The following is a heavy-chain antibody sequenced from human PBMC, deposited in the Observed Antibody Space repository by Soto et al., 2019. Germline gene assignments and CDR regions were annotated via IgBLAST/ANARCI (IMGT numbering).Heavy chain of an antibody. J-gene: IGHJ6*02. CDR2: ISAYNGNT. D-gene: IGHD6-13*01. CDR3: ARDTGIAAAGDIYYYYGMDV. Sequence: QVQLVQSGAEVKKPGASVKVSCKASGYTFTSYGISWVRQAPGQGLEWMGWISAYNGNTNYAQKLQGRVTMTTDTSTSTAYMELRSLRSDDTAVYFCARDTGIAAAGDIYYYYGMDVWGQGTTVTVSS. V-gene: IGHV1-18*04. CDR1: GYTFTSYG.